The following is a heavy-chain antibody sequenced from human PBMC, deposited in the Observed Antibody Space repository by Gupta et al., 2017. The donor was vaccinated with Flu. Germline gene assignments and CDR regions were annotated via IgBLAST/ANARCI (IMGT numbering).Heavy chain of an antibody. J-gene: IGHJ3*02. CDR2: ITGSGTYK. CDR3: ARRGNYLGDAFDI. Sequence: EVQLVESGGGLVKPGGSLRLSCPASGFTFSLYSVNWVRQAPGKGLEWVSSITGSGTYKYYADSVKGRFTISRDNAKNSLYLQMNSLRAEDTAVYFCARRGNYLGDAFDIWGQGTMVTVSS. CDR1: GFTFSLYS. D-gene: IGHD2/OR15-2a*01. V-gene: IGHV3-21*01.